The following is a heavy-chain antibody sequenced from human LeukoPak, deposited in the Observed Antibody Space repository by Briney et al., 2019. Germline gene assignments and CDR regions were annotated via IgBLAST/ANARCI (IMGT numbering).Heavy chain of an antibody. Sequence: SETLSVTCTVSGGSISSYYWSWIRQPPGKGLEWIGYIYYSGSTNYNPSLKSRVTISVDTSKNQFSLKLSSVTAADTAVYYCARDGGVDCSSTSCYLGYWGQGTLVTVSS. V-gene: IGHV4-59*01. CDR2: IYYSGST. D-gene: IGHD2-2*01. J-gene: IGHJ4*02. CDR1: GGSISSYY. CDR3: ARDGGVDCSSTSCYLGY.